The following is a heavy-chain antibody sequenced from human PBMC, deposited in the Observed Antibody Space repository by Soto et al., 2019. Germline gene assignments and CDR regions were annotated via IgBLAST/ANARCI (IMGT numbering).Heavy chain of an antibody. Sequence: QITLKESGPPLVKPTQTLTLTCTFSGFSLSTSGVGVGWIRQPPGKALEWLALIYWDDDKRYSPSLKSRLTITKDTSKNQVVLTMTNMDPVDTATYYCAHGWYYDSSGWGSIWDYWCQGTLVTVSS. CDR1: GFSLSTSGVG. V-gene: IGHV2-5*02. CDR3: AHGWYYDSSGWGSIWDY. J-gene: IGHJ4*02. CDR2: IYWDDDK. D-gene: IGHD3-22*01.